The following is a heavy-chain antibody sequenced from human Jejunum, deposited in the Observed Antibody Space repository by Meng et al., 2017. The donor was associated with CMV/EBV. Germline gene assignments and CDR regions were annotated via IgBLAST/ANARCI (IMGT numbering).Heavy chain of an antibody. J-gene: IGHJ4*02. D-gene: IGHD2-15*01. CDR1: GYTFSDYY. Sequence: VAGVQAGAEVKKPGASVKSSCKASGYTFSDYYLHWVRQAPGQGLEWMGWINPKSGDTNYAQKFQGRVTMTRDTSITTAYMELSRLTSDDTAVYYCATDCGGGMCYGRAFDYWGQGTLVTVSS. V-gene: IGHV1-2*02. CDR3: ATDCGGGMCYGRAFDY. CDR2: INPKSGDT.